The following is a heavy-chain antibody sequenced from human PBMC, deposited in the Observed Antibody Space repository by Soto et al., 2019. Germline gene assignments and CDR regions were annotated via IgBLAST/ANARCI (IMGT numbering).Heavy chain of an antibody. CDR2: INHSGST. CDR1: GGSFSGYY. J-gene: IGHJ4*02. V-gene: IGHV4-34*01. CDR3: ASYRPPRQIDY. D-gene: IGHD1-26*01. Sequence: SETLSLTCAVYGGSFSGYYWSWIRQPPGKGLEWIGEINHSGSTNYNPSLKSRVTISVDTSKNQFSLKLSSATAADTAVYYCASYRPPRQIDYWGQGTLVTVSS.